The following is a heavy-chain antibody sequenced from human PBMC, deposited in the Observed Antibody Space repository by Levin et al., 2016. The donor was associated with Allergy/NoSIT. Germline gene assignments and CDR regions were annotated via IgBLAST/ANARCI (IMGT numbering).Heavy chain of an antibody. D-gene: IGHD4/OR15-4a*01. CDR3: ARGVMFMGLES. Sequence: SETLSLTCTVSGGSLGSYYWNWVRQAAGKGLEWIGNIYSSGNTKYNASFKSRVIMSVDASKNQVSLKLNSVTAADTAVYFCARGVMFMGLESWGQGALVTVSA. CDR2: IYSSGNT. CDR1: GGSLGSYY. J-gene: IGHJ4*02. V-gene: IGHV4-4*07.